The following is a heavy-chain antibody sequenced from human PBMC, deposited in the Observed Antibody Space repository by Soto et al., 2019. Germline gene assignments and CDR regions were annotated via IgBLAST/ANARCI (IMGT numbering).Heavy chain of an antibody. J-gene: IGHJ4*02. CDR2: IYYSGST. D-gene: IGHD6-13*01. CDR1: GGSISGYY. V-gene: IGHV4-59*01. Sequence: SETLSLTCTVSGGSISGYYWSWIRQPPGKGLEWIGYIYYSGSTNYNPSLKSRVTISVDTSKNQFSLKLSSVTAADTAVYYCARDSGIAAIDYWGQGTLVTVS. CDR3: ARDSGIAAIDY.